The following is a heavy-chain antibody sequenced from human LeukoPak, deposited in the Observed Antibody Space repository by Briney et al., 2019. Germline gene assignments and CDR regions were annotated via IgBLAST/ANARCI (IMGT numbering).Heavy chain of an antibody. D-gene: IGHD3-10*01. Sequence: PSETLSLTCKISAGSISNYYWAWIRQPAGKGLEWIGRIFTTGSTYYNPSLKSRVTISVDTSKNQFSLKLSSVTAADTAVYYCARAGYYGSGTLGPWGQGTLVTVSS. CDR1: AGSISNYY. J-gene: IGHJ5*02. CDR3: ARAGYYGSGTLGP. V-gene: IGHV4-4*07. CDR2: IFTTGST.